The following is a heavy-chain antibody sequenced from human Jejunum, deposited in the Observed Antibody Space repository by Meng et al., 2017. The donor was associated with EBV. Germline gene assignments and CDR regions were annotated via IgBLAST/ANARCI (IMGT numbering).Heavy chain of an antibody. Sequence: QVPLQGSGPGLVKPSRTLSLTCAVSGGSISTDNWWSWVRQPPGKGLEYIGEIHHSGSTKYNPSLKSRVTISVDKSNNHFSLKLSSVTAADTAVYYCARDRGVEDYWGQGTLVTVSS. CDR1: GGSISTDNW. V-gene: IGHV4-4*02. J-gene: IGHJ4*02. D-gene: IGHD5-24*01. CDR2: IHHSGST. CDR3: ARDRGVEDY.